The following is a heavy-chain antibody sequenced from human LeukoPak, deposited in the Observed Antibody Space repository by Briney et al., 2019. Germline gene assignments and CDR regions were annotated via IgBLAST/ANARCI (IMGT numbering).Heavy chain of an antibody. V-gene: IGHV1-18*01. CDR1: GYTFTNYG. D-gene: IGHD3-9*01. Sequence: ASVNVSCKASGYTFTNYGISWVRQAPGQGLEWMGWISGYNGNTKNVQKFRGRVTMTTDTSTSTAYMELRSLRSDDTAVYYCARMAYDILTGYFQPNWFDPWGQGTLVTVSS. CDR3: ARMAYDILTGYFQPNWFDP. J-gene: IGHJ5*02. CDR2: ISGYNGNT.